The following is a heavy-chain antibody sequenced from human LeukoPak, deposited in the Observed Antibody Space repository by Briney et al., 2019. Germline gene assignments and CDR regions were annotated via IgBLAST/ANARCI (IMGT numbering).Heavy chain of an antibody. Sequence: PKASVKVSCKASGGTFSSYGISWVRQAPGQGLEWMGRIIPILGIGNYAQKFQGRVTITTDESTSTAYMELSSLRSEDTAVYYCARAKSPFYDYVWGSYRSYYFDHWGQGTLVTVSS. D-gene: IGHD3-16*02. CDR2: IIPILGIG. CDR1: GGTFSSYG. V-gene: IGHV1-69*04. J-gene: IGHJ4*02. CDR3: ARAKSPFYDYVWGSYRSYYFDH.